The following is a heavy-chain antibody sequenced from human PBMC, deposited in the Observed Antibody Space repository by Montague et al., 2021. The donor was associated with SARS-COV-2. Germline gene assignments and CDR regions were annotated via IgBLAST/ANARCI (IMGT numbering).Heavy chain of an antibody. V-gene: IGHV6-1*01. CDR1: GYSVSSNTAA. J-gene: IGHJ4*01. CDR3: ARGVVAAPPVVDY. Sequence: CAISGYSVSSNTAAWNWIRQSPSRGLEWLGRTYYRSKWYYDYAVSVKSRMTISPDTSKNQFSLQLSSVTPEDRAVYYCARGVVAAPPVVDYWGRGTLVTVSS. CDR2: TYYRSKWYY. D-gene: IGHD2-15*01.